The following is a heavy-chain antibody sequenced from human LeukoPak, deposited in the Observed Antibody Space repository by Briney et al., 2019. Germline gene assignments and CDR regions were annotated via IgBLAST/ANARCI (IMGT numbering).Heavy chain of an antibody. CDR3: AKGDDDDFWSGYWRDY. V-gene: IGHV3-23*01. Sequence: PPGGSLRLSCAASGFTFTSYAMSWVRQAPGKGLEWVSAISGSGGSTYYADSVKGRFTISRDNSKNTLYLQMNSLRAEDTAVYYCAKGDDDDFWSGYWRDYWGQGTLVTVSS. CDR1: GFTFTSYA. CDR2: ISGSGGST. D-gene: IGHD3-3*01. J-gene: IGHJ4*02.